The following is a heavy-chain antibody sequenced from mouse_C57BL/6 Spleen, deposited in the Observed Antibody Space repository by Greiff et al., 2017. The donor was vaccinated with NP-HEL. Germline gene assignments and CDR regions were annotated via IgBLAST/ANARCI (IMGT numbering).Heavy chain of an antibody. V-gene: IGHV7-3*01. CDR2: IRNKANGYTT. Sequence: EVKLMESGGGLVQPGGSLSLSCAASGFTFTDYYMSWVRQPPGKALEWLGFIRNKANGYTTEYSASLKGRFTISRDNSQSILYLQMNALRAEDSATYYCARSPYGNYFDYWGQGTTLTVSS. J-gene: IGHJ2*01. CDR1: GFTFTDYY. D-gene: IGHD2-1*01. CDR3: ARSPYGNYFDY.